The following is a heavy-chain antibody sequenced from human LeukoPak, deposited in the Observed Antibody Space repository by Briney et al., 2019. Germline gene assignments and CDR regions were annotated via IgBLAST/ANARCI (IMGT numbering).Heavy chain of an antibody. CDR3: ATDPVGYRSGNGCYSVDY. CDR1: GYTLTELS. Sequence: ASVKVSCKVSGYTLTELSMQWVRQAPGKGLEWMGGFDPEDGETVYAQKFQGRLTMTEDTSTDTAYMELSSLRSDDTAVYYCATDPVGYRSGNGCYSVDYWGQGTLVTVSS. J-gene: IGHJ4*02. CDR2: FDPEDGET. D-gene: IGHD2-15*01. V-gene: IGHV1-24*01.